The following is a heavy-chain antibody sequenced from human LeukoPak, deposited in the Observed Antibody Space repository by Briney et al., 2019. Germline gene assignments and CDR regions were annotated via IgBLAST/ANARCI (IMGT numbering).Heavy chain of an antibody. Sequence: SETLSLTCAVYGGSFSGYYWSWIRQPPGKGLEWIGEINHSGSTNYNPSLKSRVTISVDTSKNQFSLKLSSATAADTAVYYCARDREDYWGQGTLVTVSS. CDR2: INHSGST. CDR1: GGSFSGYY. J-gene: IGHJ4*02. V-gene: IGHV4-34*01. CDR3: ARDREDY. D-gene: IGHD5-24*01.